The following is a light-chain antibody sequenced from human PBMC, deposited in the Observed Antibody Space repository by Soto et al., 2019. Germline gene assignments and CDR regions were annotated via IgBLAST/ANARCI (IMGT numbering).Light chain of an antibody. V-gene: IGKV3-20*01. Sequence: IVLTQSPGTLSLSPGERTTLSCRASQSISRYLAWYQHNPGQGPRLLIYGASSRATGIPARFSGSGSGTYLTLTISSLEPEDLAVYYCQQYGRSGTFGQGTKVDI. CDR1: QSISRY. CDR2: GAS. CDR3: QQYGRSGT. J-gene: IGKJ1*01.